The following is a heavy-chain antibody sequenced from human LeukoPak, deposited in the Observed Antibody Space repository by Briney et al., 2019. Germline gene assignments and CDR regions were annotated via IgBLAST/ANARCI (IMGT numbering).Heavy chain of an antibody. CDR1: GFSFSTYN. CDR3: TRAESLGRKDFDY. J-gene: IGHJ4*02. V-gene: IGHV3-21*01. D-gene: IGHD3-16*01. Sequence: GESLRLSCAASGFSFSTYNMNWVRQAPGKGLEWVSSITTSSTYIYYADSVKGRFTISRDNAKNSVYLQMNSLRAEDTAVYYCTRAESLGRKDFDYWGQGTLVTVSS. CDR2: ITTSSTYI.